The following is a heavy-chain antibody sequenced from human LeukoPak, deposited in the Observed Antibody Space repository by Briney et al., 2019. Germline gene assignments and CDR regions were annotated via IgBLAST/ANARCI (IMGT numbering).Heavy chain of an antibody. Sequence: GGSLRLSCAASGFTFSSYSMNWVRQAPGKGLEWVSYISTSSSTIYYADSVKGRFTISRDNAKNSLCLQMNSLRDEDTAVYYCATRGDEGYWGQGTLVTVSS. CDR3: ATRGDEGY. V-gene: IGHV3-48*02. CDR2: ISTSSSTI. J-gene: IGHJ4*02. CDR1: GFTFSSYS. D-gene: IGHD6-25*01.